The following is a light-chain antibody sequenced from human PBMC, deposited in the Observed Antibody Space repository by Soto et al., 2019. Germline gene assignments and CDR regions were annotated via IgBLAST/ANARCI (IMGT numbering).Light chain of an antibody. CDR2: DAT. CDR1: QDINNY. J-gene: IGKJ5*01. CDR3: HQYDSLPPT. Sequence: PMSLSPCARATFVCNSVNISCQARQDINNYLNWYRQKPGKAPKLLIFDATNLEAGAPSRCSGGGSRTHFSFTISSLQPEDFATYYCHQYDSLPPTFGQGTRLEIK. V-gene: IGKV1-33*01.